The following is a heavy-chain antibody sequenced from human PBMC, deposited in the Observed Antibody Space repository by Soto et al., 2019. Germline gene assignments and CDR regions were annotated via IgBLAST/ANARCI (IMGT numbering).Heavy chain of an antibody. CDR2: IYYAGST. CDR3: AREACSGGNCFYFGPDY. Sequence: SETLSLTCTVSGDSISSYYWSWIRQPPGTGLEWIGCIYYAGSTNYNPSLKSRVTISVDTSKNQISLSLSSVTAADTAVYYCAREACSGGNCFYFGPDYWGQGTLVTVSS. CDR1: GDSISSYY. J-gene: IGHJ4*02. V-gene: IGHV4-59*01. D-gene: IGHD2-15*01.